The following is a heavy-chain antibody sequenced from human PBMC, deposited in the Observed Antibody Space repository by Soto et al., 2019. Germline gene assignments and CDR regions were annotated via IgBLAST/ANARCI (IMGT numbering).Heavy chain of an antibody. J-gene: IGHJ4*02. Sequence: QVQLVQSGSEVKKPGSSVKVSCKASGGSFSSNPISWVRQAPGQGLEWMAGIIPIFATVHHAQKFQGRVRITADGSTSTASMELSSLRSEDTAVYFCARGGRGYSSAPRYYFDYWGQGTLVTVSS. CDR2: IIPIFATV. CDR1: GGSFSSNP. V-gene: IGHV1-69*01. D-gene: IGHD5-18*01. CDR3: ARGGRGYSSAPRYYFDY.